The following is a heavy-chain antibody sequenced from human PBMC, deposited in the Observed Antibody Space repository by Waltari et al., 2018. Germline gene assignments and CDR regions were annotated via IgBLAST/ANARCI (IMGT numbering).Heavy chain of an antibody. Sequence: EVYLLESGGDVVHPGGSLRLSCAASRFIFSNFVMAWVRQAPGKGLEWVSSISATTDETYHADAAKGRFTISRDNSKNTLDLQLNSLRADDTAIYYCAKGRGNKLNFIDGFDIWGQGTMVTVSS. CDR2: ISATTDET. CDR1: RFIFSNFV. CDR3: AKGRGNKLNFIDGFDI. D-gene: IGHD3-10*01. V-gene: IGHV3-23*01. J-gene: IGHJ3*02.